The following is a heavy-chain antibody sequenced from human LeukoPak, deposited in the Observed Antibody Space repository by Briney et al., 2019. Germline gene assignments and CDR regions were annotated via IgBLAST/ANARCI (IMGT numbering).Heavy chain of an antibody. CDR2: MNPNSGNT. CDR3: ARDKGSRYYDSSGYWYFDL. CDR1: GYTFTSYD. D-gene: IGHD3-22*01. J-gene: IGHJ2*01. Sequence: ASVKVSCKASGYTFTSYDINWERQATGQGLEWMGWMNPNSGNTGYTQKFQGRVTITADESTSTAYMELSSLRSEDTAVYYCARDKGSRYYDSSGYWYFDLWGRGTLVTVSS. V-gene: IGHV1-8*03.